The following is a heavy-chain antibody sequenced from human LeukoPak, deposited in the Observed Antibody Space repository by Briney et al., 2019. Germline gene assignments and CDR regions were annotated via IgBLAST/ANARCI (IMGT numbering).Heavy chain of an antibody. Sequence: PSETLSLTCAVYGGSFSGYYWSWIRQPPGKGLEWIGEINHSGSTNYNPSLKSRVTISVDTSKNQFSLKLRSVTAADTAVYYCARARNFDWFHTRGWFDPWGQGTLVTVSS. CDR3: ARARNFDWFHTRGWFDP. V-gene: IGHV4-34*01. CDR2: INHSGST. CDR1: GGSFSGYY. J-gene: IGHJ5*02. D-gene: IGHD3-9*01.